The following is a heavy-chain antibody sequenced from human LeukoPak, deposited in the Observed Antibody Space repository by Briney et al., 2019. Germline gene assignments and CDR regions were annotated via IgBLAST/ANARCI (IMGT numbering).Heavy chain of an antibody. CDR1: GFTLSNYW. CDR3: ARDLVYGSGSCGH. CDR2: INGEGGT. D-gene: IGHD3-10*01. Sequence: GGSLRLSSAASGFTLSNYWMQWVPQAPGKGLVWVSRINGEGGTSYADSVKGRFTISRDNAKNTVHLQMNSLRAEDTAVYYCARDLVYGSGSCGHWGQGTLVTVSS. J-gene: IGHJ4*02. V-gene: IGHV3-74*01.